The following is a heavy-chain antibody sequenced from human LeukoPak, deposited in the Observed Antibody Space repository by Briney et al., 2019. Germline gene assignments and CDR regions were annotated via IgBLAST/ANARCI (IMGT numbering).Heavy chain of an antibody. Sequence: GGSLRLSCAASGFTFDDYAMHWVRQAPGKGLEWVSGITWNSGTIAYVDSVKGRFTISRDNAKNSLYLQMNSLRAEDTAVYYCARDRKNFDPWGQGTLVTVSS. CDR1: GFTFDDYA. D-gene: IGHD1-14*01. CDR2: ITWNSGTI. CDR3: ARDRKNFDP. V-gene: IGHV3-9*01. J-gene: IGHJ5*02.